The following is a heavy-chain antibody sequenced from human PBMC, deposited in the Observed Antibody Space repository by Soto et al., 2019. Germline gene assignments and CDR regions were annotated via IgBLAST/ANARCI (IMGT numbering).Heavy chain of an antibody. Sequence: QVQLVESGGGVVQPGRSLRLSCAASGFTFSSYGMHWVRQAPGKGLEWVAVIWYDGSNKYYADSVKGRFTIPRDNSKNTLYLQMNSLRGEDTAVYYCARDGGGGGSSADYWGQGTLVTVSS. D-gene: IGHD6-6*01. CDR1: GFTFSSYG. CDR2: IWYDGSNK. V-gene: IGHV3-33*01. CDR3: ARDGGGGGSSADY. J-gene: IGHJ4*02.